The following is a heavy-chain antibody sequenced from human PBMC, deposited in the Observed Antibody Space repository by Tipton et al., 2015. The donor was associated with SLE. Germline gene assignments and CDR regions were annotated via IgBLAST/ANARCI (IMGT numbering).Heavy chain of an antibody. J-gene: IGHJ3*02. V-gene: IGHV4-39*07. CDR2: IYYDGSN. CDR1: GDSISRISYY. CDR3: ARDIDDSDAFDI. Sequence: LRLSCTVSGDSISRISYYWGWIRQPPGKGLEWIGTIYYDGSNYYNPSLKSRVTISADTSKNQFSLKLRSVTAADTAVYYCARDIDDSDAFDIWGQGTMVTVSS. D-gene: IGHD1-1*01.